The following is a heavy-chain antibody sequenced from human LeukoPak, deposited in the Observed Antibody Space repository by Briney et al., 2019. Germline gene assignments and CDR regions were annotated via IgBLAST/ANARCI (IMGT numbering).Heavy chain of an antibody. CDR2: IYYSGTT. CDR1: GGSISSTTYY. J-gene: IGHJ4*02. V-gene: IGHV4-39*07. CDR3: ARVRMVGADYYFDY. Sequence: SETLSLTCTVSGGSISSTTYYWGWIRQPPGKGLEWIGSIYYSGTTYYNPSLKSRITISVDTSKNQFSLKLSSVTAADTAVYYCARVRMVGADYYFDYWGQGTLVTVAS. D-gene: IGHD3-10*02.